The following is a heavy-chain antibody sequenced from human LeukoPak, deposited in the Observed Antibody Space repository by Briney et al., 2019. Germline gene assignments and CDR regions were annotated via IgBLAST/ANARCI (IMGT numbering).Heavy chain of an antibody. Sequence: GGSLRLSCAASGLTFSSYAMSWVRQAPGKGLERVSAISGSGGSTYYADSVKGRFTISRDNSKNTLYLQMNSLRAEDTAVYYCAKIRDYGGKYLDYWGQGTLVTVSS. D-gene: IGHD4-23*01. CDR1: GLTFSSYA. CDR3: AKIRDYGGKYLDY. V-gene: IGHV3-23*01. CDR2: ISGSGGST. J-gene: IGHJ4*02.